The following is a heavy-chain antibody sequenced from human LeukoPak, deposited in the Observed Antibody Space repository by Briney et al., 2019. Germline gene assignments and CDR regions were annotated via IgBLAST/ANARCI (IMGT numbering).Heavy chain of an antibody. Sequence: GGCLRLSCAASGFTFTTSWMHWFRQAPGEGVVWVSRIESDGTSTTYADSVKGRFTISRDNAKNTLYLQVNSLRAEDTAVYYCARDQYSSTWYRGAFDVWGQGTMVSVSS. V-gene: IGHV3-74*01. CDR2: IESDGTST. CDR1: GFTFTTSW. D-gene: IGHD6-13*01. J-gene: IGHJ3*01. CDR3: ARDQYSSTWYRGAFDV.